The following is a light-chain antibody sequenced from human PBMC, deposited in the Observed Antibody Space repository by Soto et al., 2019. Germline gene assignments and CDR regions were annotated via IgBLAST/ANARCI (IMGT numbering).Light chain of an antibody. J-gene: IGKJ1*01. CDR2: DAS. V-gene: IGKV1-5*01. Sequence: DIVMTQSPDSLAVSLGERATINCKSSQSISSWLAWFQQKPGKAPKLLIYDASSLESGVPSRFSGSGSGTEFTLTISSPQPDDVATYYCQQYDSYTWTFGQGTKVDTK. CDR1: QSISSW. CDR3: QQYDSYTWT.